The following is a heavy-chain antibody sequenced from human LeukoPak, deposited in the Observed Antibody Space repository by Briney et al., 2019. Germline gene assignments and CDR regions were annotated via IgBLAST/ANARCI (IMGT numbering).Heavy chain of an antibody. CDR1: GFTVSSNY. CDR3: AKDDAWLQFGN. J-gene: IGHJ4*02. D-gene: IGHD5-24*01. V-gene: IGHV3-48*01. Sequence: GGSLRLSCAASGFTVSSNYMSWVRQAPGKGLEWVSYISSSSSTIYYADSVKGRFTISRDNAKNSLYLQMNSLRAEDTAVYYCAKDDAWLQFGNWGQGTLVTVSS. CDR2: ISSSSSTI.